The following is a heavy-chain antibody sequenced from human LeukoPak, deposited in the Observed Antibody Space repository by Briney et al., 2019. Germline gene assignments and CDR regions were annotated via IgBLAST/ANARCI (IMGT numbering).Heavy chain of an antibody. V-gene: IGHV3-33*06. CDR3: AQQLGYCSGGNCYFTY. CDR1: GFTFSSYG. Sequence: GGSLRLSCAASGFTFSSYGMHWVRQAPGKGLEWVAVIWYDGSNKYYADSVKGRFTISRDNSKNTLYLQMNSLRAEDTAVYYCAQQLGYCSGGNCYFTYWGQGTLVTVS. CDR2: IWYDGSNK. D-gene: IGHD2-15*01. J-gene: IGHJ1*01.